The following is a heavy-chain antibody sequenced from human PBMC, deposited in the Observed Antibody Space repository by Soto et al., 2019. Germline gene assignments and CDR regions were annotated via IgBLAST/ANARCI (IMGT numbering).Heavy chain of an antibody. D-gene: IGHD6-6*01. CDR2: INHSGST. J-gene: IGHJ5*02. Sequence: SETLSLTWAVYGGSFSGYYWSWIRQPPGKGLEWIGEINHSGSTNYNPSLKSRVTISVDTSKNQFSLKLSSVTAADTAVYYCARVRAARPGGWFDPWGQGTLVTVSS. CDR1: GGSFSGYY. V-gene: IGHV4-34*01. CDR3: ARVRAARPGGWFDP.